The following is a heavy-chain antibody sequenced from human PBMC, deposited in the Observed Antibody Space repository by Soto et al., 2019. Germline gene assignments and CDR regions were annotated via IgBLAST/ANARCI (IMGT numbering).Heavy chain of an antibody. CDR3: AKDLIYGYNSGRPFDS. V-gene: IGHV3-23*01. CDR1: GFTFSSFA. CDR2: IGSRGDST. J-gene: IGHJ4*02. D-gene: IGHD6-19*01. Sequence: EVHLLESGGGLVQLGGSLRLSCAASGFTFSSFAMSWVRQAPGKGLEWVSAIGSRGDSTYYADSVKGRFTISRDNSKNTLYLQMNSLRAEDTAVYYCAKDLIYGYNSGRPFDSWGQGTLVTVSS.